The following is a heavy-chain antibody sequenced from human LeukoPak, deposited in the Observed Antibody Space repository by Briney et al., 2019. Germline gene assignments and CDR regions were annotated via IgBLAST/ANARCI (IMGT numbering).Heavy chain of an antibody. CDR2: IRSKHYGGTI. V-gene: IGHV3-49*04. CDR1: GFTLTTYA. D-gene: IGHD2-15*01. CDR3: SRDCSGGTCYEELDF. Sequence: GGSLRLSCAASGFTLTTYAMTWVRQAPGKGLDWVALIRSKHYGGTIEYAASVKGRFTISRDDSKSISYLQMNSLKTEDTAVYYCSRDCSGGTCYEELDFWGQGTLVTVSS. J-gene: IGHJ4*02.